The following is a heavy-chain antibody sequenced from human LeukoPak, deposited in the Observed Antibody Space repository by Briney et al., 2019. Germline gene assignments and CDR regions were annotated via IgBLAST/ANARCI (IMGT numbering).Heavy chain of an antibody. CDR2: INPNSGGT. Sequence: GASVKVSCEASGYTFTGYYMHWVRQAPGQGLEWMGWINPNSGGTNYAQKFQGRFTMTRDTSITTVYMELNRLRSDDTAVYYCGRSAVGAAYTNTWGQGTLVTVSS. V-gene: IGHV1-2*02. J-gene: IGHJ4*02. D-gene: IGHD1-26*01. CDR3: GRSAVGAAYTNT. CDR1: GYTFTGYY.